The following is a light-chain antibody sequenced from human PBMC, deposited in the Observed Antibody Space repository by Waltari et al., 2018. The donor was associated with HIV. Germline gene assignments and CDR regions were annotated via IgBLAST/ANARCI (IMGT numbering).Light chain of an antibody. CDR3: ATWDDTLTTFV. CDR2: DTY. J-gene: IGLJ1*01. V-gene: IGLV1-51*01. CDR1: RSTLESSS. Sequence: QFVLTQPPSVSAAPGQGVTISCSADRSTLESSSVSWYKLVPGTSPKLLIYDTYQRPSGIPARFSGSRSGTSVALIITGLQTGDEADYFCATWDDTLTTFVFGDATTVT.